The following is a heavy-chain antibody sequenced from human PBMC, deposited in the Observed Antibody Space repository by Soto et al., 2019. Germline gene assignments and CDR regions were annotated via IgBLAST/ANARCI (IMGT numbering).Heavy chain of an antibody. CDR3: ARLEHNFGPHDY. CDR2: ISVHNDYT. Sequence: QVQLAQSGAEVKNPGASVTVSCKASGYSFSSYGISGVRQAPGQVLEWVGWISVHNDYTKYTAERQGRVTMTTDTSTSTAYLELRSLRSDDAAVYFCARLEHNFGPHDYWGQGTLVTVTA. D-gene: IGHD1-1*01. V-gene: IGHV1-18*01. J-gene: IGHJ4*02. CDR1: GYSFSSYG.